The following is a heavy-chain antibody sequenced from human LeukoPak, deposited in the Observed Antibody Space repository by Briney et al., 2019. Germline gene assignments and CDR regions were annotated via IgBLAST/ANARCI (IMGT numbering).Heavy chain of an antibody. CDR3: SRPVMCTTASCSHDS. CDR1: GDTFLKSW. Sequence: GESLKISCKGFGDTFLKSWIGWGRPVPGKGVEWMGIINPDDPEIRYSPSFQGQVTISVDRAPKTAYLQWRSLEASDTALYYCSRPVMCTTASCSHDSWGQGTLVTVSS. V-gene: IGHV5-51*01. J-gene: IGHJ5*01. CDR2: INPDDPEI. D-gene: IGHD2-21*01.